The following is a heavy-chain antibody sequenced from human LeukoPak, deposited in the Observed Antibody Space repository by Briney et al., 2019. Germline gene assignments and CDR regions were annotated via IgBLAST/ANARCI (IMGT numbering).Heavy chain of an antibody. CDR3: ARGGYYDSSGSFDY. CDR2: MNPNSGNT. CDR1: GYTFTSYD. J-gene: IGHJ4*02. Sequence: ASVRVSCKASGYTFTSYDINWVRQATGQGLEWMGWMNPNSGNTGYAQKFQGRVTITRNTSISTAYMELSSLRSEDTAVYYCARGGYYDSSGSFDYWGQGTPVTASP. D-gene: IGHD3-22*01. V-gene: IGHV1-8*03.